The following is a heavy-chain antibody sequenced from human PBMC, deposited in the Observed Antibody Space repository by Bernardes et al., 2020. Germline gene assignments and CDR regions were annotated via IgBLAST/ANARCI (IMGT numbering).Heavy chain of an antibody. Sequence: AAVQVSCKASGYTFTSYDINWVRQASGQGLEWVGWMNPKSGYTGSAQKFQGRVTMTRDTSISTAYMELSSLRSEDTAIYYCARVNGDPDYWGQGTLVTVSS. J-gene: IGHJ4*02. V-gene: IGHV1-8*01. CDR3: ARVNGDPDY. CDR2: MNPKSGYT. CDR1: GYTFTSYD. D-gene: IGHD4-17*01.